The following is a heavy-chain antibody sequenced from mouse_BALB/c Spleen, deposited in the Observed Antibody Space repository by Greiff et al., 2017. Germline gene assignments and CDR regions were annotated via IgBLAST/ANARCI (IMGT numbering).Heavy chain of an antibody. Sequence: QVQLQQPGAELVKPGASVKLSCKASGYTFTSYWMHWVKQRPGQGLEWIGEIDPSDSYTNYNQKFKGKATLTVDKSSSTAYMQLSSLTSEDSAVYYCARLPYWGQGTTLTVSS. CDR1: GYTFTSYW. CDR2: IDPSDSYT. CDR3: ARLPY. J-gene: IGHJ2*01. V-gene: IGHV1-69*02.